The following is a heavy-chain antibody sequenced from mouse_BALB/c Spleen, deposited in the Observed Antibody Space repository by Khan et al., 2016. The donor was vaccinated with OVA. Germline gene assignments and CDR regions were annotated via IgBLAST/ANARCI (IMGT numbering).Heavy chain of an antibody. D-gene: IGHD1-1*01. CDR3: ARLAYYYDSEGFAY. Sequence: EVELVESGGDLVKPGGSLKLSCAASGFTFSTYGMSWVRQTPDKRLEWVATVSSGGSYTYYPDRVKGRFTISRDNAKNTLYLQMSSLKSEDTAMFYCARLAYYYDSEGFAYWRQGTLVTVSA. V-gene: IGHV5-6*01. CDR2: VSSGGSYT. J-gene: IGHJ3*01. CDR1: GFTFSTYG.